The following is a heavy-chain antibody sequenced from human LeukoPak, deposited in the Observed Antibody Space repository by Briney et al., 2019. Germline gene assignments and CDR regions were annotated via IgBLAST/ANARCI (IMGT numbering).Heavy chain of an antibody. V-gene: IGHV1-18*01. CDR1: GYTFISFG. J-gene: IGHJ4*02. D-gene: IGHD6-6*01. CDR2: ISGYTGNT. Sequence: GASVKVSCKASGYTFISFGFSWVRQAPGQGPECMGWISGYTGNTNYAQRFQGRVTMTTDTSTSSAYMELRTLRSDDTAVYYCVRDLNSAARSFFDYWGPGTLVTVSS. CDR3: VRDLNSAARSFFDY.